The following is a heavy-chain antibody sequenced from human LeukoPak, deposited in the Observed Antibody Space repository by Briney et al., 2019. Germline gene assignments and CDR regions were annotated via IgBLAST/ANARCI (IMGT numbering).Heavy chain of an antibody. CDR2: ISSSSSTI. J-gene: IGHJ6*03. CDR1: GFTFSRYS. D-gene: IGHD6-13*01. V-gene: IGHV3-48*04. Sequence: GGSLRLSCAASGFTFSRYSMNWVRQAPGKGLEWVSYISSSSSTIYYADSVKGRFTISRDNAKSSLYLQMNSLRAEDTAVYYCAREGHSSSWYVMSGYYYYYYMDVWGKGTTVTVSS. CDR3: AREGHSSSWYVMSGYYYYYYMDV.